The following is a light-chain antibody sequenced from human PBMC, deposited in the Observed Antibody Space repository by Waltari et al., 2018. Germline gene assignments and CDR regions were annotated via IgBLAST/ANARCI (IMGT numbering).Light chain of an antibody. Sequence: DIVMTQSRDTLSVSTEETAHLSCRASQSVSSNLAWYQQKPGQAPRLLIYGASTRATGIPARFSGSGSGTEFTLTISSLQSEDFAVYYCQQYNNWPRVFGPGTKVDIK. J-gene: IGKJ3*01. CDR2: GAS. CDR3: QQYNNWPRV. V-gene: IGKV3-15*01. CDR1: QSVSSN.